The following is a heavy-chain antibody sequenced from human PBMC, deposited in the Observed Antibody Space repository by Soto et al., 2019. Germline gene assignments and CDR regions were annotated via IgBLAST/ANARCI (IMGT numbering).Heavy chain of an antibody. Sequence: QVQLVQSGAEVKKPGASVKVSCKASGYTFTSYAMHWVRQAPGQRLEWMGWINAGNGNTKYSQKFQGRVTITRDTSASTAYMGRSSMRSEDPAVYYCARDLGVGAASDYWGQGPRVTVSS. J-gene: IGHJ4*02. D-gene: IGHD1-26*01. CDR2: INAGNGNT. CDR1: GYTFTSYA. V-gene: IGHV1-3*01. CDR3: ARDLGVGAASDY.